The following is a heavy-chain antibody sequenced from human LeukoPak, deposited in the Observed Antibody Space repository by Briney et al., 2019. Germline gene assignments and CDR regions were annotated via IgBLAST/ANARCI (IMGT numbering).Heavy chain of an antibody. CDR3: ARHPNLWSGYPALDY. Sequence: SETLSLTCSVSGDSISSSSYYWGWIRQPPGKGLEWIGSIYYSGSTYYNPSLKSRVTISVDTSKNQFSLKLSSVTAADTAVYYCARHPNLWSGYPALDYWGQGTLVTVSS. V-gene: IGHV4-39*01. CDR1: GDSISSSSYY. CDR2: IYYSGST. J-gene: IGHJ4*02. D-gene: IGHD3-3*01.